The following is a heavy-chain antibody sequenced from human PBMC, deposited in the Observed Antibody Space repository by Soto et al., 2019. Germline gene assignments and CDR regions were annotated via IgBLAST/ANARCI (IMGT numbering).Heavy chain of an antibody. J-gene: IGHJ3*02. CDR2: IYYSGST. CDR1: GGSISSSSYY. D-gene: IGHD1-26*01. CDR3: ARIVARDDAFDI. V-gene: IGHV4-39*01. Sequence: PSETLSLTCTVSGGSISSSSYYWGWIRQPPGKGLEWIGSIYYSGSTYYNPSLKSRVTISVDTSKNQFSLKLSSVTAADTAVYYCARIVARDDAFDIWGQAPMVTVS.